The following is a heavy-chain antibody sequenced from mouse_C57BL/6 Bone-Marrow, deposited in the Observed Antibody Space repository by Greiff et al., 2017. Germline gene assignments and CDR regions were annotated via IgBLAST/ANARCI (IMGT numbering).Heavy chain of an antibody. D-gene: IGHD2-2*01. J-gene: IGHJ3*01. CDR3: ARSSMVTTRAWFAY. CDR2: INPYNGGT. CDR1: GYTFTDYY. V-gene: IGHV1-19*01. Sequence: EVQLQQSGPVLVKPGASVKMSCKASGYTFTDYYMNWVKQSHGKSLEWIGVINPYNGGTSYNQKFKGKATLTVDKSSSTADMELNSLTSEDSAVYYCARSSMVTTRAWFAYWGQGTLVTVSA.